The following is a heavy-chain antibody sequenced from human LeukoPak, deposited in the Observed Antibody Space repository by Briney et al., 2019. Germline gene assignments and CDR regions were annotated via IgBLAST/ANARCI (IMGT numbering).Heavy chain of an antibody. CDR2: ITPNADRT. CDR1: GFTFGSYG. Sequence: GGSLRLSCAASGFTFGSYGMSWVRQAPGKGLEWVSFITPNADRTSYADSVEGRFTISRDNPRNTLYMQMNSLRDEDTAMYYCAIMHGYYDGSGYWVQWGQGTLVTVSS. J-gene: IGHJ1*01. CDR3: AIMHGYYDGSGYWVQ. D-gene: IGHD3-22*01. V-gene: IGHV3-23*01.